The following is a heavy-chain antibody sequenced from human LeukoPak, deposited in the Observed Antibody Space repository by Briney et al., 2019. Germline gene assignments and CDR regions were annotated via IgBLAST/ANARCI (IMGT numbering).Heavy chain of an antibody. V-gene: IGHV3-23*01. J-gene: IGHJ4*02. D-gene: IGHD3-3*01. CDR2: ISGSGGST. CDR1: GFAFSTYG. CDR3: AKNLYYDFWSGYNPPDY. Sequence: GGSLRLSCAASGFAFSTYGMHWVRQAPGKGLEWVSAISGSGGSTYYADSVKGRFTISRDNSKNTLYLQMNSLRAEDTAVYYCAKNLYYDFWSGYNPPDYWGQGTLVTVSS.